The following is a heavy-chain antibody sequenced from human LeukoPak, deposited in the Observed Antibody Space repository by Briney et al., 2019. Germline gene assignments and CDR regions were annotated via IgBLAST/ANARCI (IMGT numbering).Heavy chain of an antibody. CDR2: IYYSGST. J-gene: IGHJ5*02. V-gene: IGHV4-59*01. D-gene: IGHD3-16*01. Sequence: SGPTLVKPSETLSLTCTVSGGSISSYYWSRIRQPPGKGLEWIGYIYYSGSTNYNPSLKSRVTISVDTSKNQFSLKLSSVTAADTAVYYCARDAGGGGWFDPWGQGTLVTVSS. CDR3: ARDAGGGGWFDP. CDR1: GGSISSYY.